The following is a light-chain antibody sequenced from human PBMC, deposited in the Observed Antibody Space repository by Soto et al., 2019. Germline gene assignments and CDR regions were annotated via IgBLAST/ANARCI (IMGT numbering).Light chain of an antibody. J-gene: IGKJ5*01. Sequence: IVMTQSPATLSVSPCEIATLSCSASQSVSSNLAWYQQKPGQAPRLLIYGASTRATGIPARFSGSGSGTEFTLTISSLQSEDFAVYYCQQYNNWPPSTFGQGTRLEIK. V-gene: IGKV3-15*01. CDR1: QSVSSN. CDR3: QQYNNWPPST. CDR2: GAS.